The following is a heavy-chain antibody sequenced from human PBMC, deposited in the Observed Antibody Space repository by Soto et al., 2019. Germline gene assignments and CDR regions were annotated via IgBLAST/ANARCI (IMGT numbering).Heavy chain of an antibody. J-gene: IGHJ4*02. D-gene: IGHD6-19*01. V-gene: IGHV3-74*01. CDR2: INSDGSST. CDR1: GFTFSSYW. Sequence: EVQLVESGGGLVQPGGSLRLYCAASGFTFSSYWMHWVRQAPGKGLVWVSRINSDGSSTSYADSVKGRFTISRDNAKNTLYLQMNSLRAEDTAVYYCARRRGSSGWKTNFDYWGQGTLVTVSS. CDR3: ARRRGSSGWKTNFDY.